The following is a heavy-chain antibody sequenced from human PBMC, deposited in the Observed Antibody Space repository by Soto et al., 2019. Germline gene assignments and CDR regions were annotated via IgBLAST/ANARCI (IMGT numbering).Heavy chain of an antibody. CDR3: VKGPSIWDTAIPDLGPMDV. CDR2: ISGSGGST. D-gene: IGHD5-18*01. CDR1: GFTFSSYA. Sequence: GGSLRLSCAASGFTFSSYAMSWVRQAPGKGLEWVSAISGSGGSTYYADSVKGRFTISRDNSKNTLYLQMNSLRAEDTAVYYCVKGPSIWDTAIPDLGPMDVWGKGTTVTVSS. V-gene: IGHV3-23*01. J-gene: IGHJ6*03.